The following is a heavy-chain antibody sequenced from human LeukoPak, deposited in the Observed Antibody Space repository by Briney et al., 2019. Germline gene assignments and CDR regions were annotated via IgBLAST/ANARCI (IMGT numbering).Heavy chain of an antibody. Sequence: PGGSLRLSCAASGFTFGVFSMHWVRQAPGKGLEWVSLLRRDGSQPSYAVSVNGRFTISRDNSRNSLYLQMNSLRFEDTAVYYCLKAHITGWPNFYPWGQGTLVTASS. CDR3: LKAHITGWPNFYP. CDR1: GFTFGVFS. CDR2: LRRDGSQP. V-gene: IGHV3-43*01. D-gene: IGHD3-10*01. J-gene: IGHJ5*02.